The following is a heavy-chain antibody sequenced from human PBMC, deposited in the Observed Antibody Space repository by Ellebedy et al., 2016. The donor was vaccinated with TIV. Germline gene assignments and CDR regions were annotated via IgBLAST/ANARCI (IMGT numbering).Heavy chain of an antibody. Sequence: GESLKISXAASGFTFSSYAMSWVRQAPGKGLEWVSAISGSGGSTYYADSVKGRFTISRDNSKNTLYLQMNSLRAEDTAVYYCAKGAAAGTLAYFDYWGQGTLVTVSS. D-gene: IGHD6-13*01. V-gene: IGHV3-23*01. CDR3: AKGAAAGTLAYFDY. CDR1: GFTFSSYA. CDR2: ISGSGGST. J-gene: IGHJ4*02.